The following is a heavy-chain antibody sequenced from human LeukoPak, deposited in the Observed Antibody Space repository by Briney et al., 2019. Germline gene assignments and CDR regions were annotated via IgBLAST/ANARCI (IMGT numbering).Heavy chain of an antibody. J-gene: IGHJ3*02. CDR3: ASQGDGYNHCDI. D-gene: IGHD5-24*01. Sequence: GGSLRLSCAASGFTFSSYWMSWVRQAPGKGLEWVANIKQDGSEKYYVDSVKGRFTISRDNAKNSLYLQMNSLRAADTAVYYFASQGDGYNHCDIWGQGTMVTVSS. CDR1: GFTFSSYW. V-gene: IGHV3-7*01. CDR2: IKQDGSEK.